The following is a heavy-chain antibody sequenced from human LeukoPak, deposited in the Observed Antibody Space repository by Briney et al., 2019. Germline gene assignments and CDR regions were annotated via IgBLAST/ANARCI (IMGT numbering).Heavy chain of an antibody. CDR1: GFTFSSYA. D-gene: IGHD6-13*01. Sequence: GGSLRLSCAASGFTFSSYAMSWVRQAPGKGLEWVSAISGSGGSTYYADSVKGRFTISRDNSKNTLYLQMNSLRAGDTAVYYCAKGAGPGIAAAGRVTWGQGTLVTVSS. V-gene: IGHV3-23*01. CDR2: ISGSGGST. J-gene: IGHJ5*02. CDR3: AKGAGPGIAAAGRVT.